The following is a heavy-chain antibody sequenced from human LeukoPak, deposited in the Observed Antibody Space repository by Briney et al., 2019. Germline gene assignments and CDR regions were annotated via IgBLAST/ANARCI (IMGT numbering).Heavy chain of an antibody. V-gene: IGHV1-69*05. CDR1: GCTFSSYA. CDR3: ARDVEVVTATRGWFDP. CDR2: IIPIFGTA. Sequence: SVKVSCKASGCTFSSYAISWVRQAPGQGLEWMGGIIPIFGTANYAQKFQGRVTITTDESKSTAYMELSSLRSENTAVYYCARDVEVVTATRGWFDPWGQGTLVTVSS. D-gene: IGHD2-21*02. J-gene: IGHJ5*02.